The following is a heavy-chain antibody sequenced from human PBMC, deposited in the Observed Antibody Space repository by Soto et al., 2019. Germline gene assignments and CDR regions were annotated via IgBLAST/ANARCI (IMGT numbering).Heavy chain of an antibody. CDR2: ISYDGSNK. D-gene: IGHD2-15*01. Sequence: PGGSLRLSCAASGFTFSSYAMHWVRQAPGKGLEWVAVISYDGSNKYYADSVKGRFTISRDNSKNTLYLQMSSLRAEDTAVYYCAREGYCSGGSCADFIHWGQGTLVTVSS. CDR3: AREGYCSGGSCADFIH. J-gene: IGHJ4*02. CDR1: GFTFSSYA. V-gene: IGHV3-30-3*01.